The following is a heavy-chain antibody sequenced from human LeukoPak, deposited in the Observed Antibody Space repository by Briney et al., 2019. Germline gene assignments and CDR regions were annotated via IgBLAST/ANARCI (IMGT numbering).Heavy chain of an antibody. V-gene: IGHV4-39*01. CDR1: GGSASSISSD. CDR2: IYYRGGT. D-gene: IGHD3-10*01. Sequence: SQTLSLTSPVSGGSASSISSDWGWIRQPPGKGLDWIGSIYYRGGTYYPQSLKSRVTMSVDTSKNPFSLKLSSVTAADTAVYYCARCDFGAGSYSHHFGYWGQGNLVPVSS. CDR3: ARCDFGAGSYSHHFGY. J-gene: IGHJ4*02.